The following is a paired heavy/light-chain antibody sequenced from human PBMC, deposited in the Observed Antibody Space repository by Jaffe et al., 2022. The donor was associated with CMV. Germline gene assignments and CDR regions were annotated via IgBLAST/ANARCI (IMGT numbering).Light chain of an antibody. V-gene: IGKV1-12*01. CDR1: QGISSW. CDR3: QQANSFPQT. J-gene: IGKJ1*01. Sequence: DIQMTQSPSSVSASVGDRVTITCRASQGISSWLAWYQQKPGKAPKLLIYAASSLQSGVPSRFSGSGSGTDFTLTISSLQPEDFATYYCQQANSFPQTFGQGTKVEIK. CDR2: AAS.
Heavy chain of an antibody. CDR1: GFTFSSYS. CDR2: ISSSSSYI. D-gene: IGHD6-13*01. V-gene: IGHV3-21*01. J-gene: IGHJ2*01. CDR3: ARVMSFDSSSWYGISYWYFDL. Sequence: EVQLVESGGGLVKPGGSLRLSCAASGFTFSSYSMNWVRQAPGKGLEWVSSISSSSSYIYYADSVKGRFTISRDNAKNSLYLQMNSLRAEDTAVYYCARVMSFDSSSWYGISYWYFDLWGRGTLVTVSS.